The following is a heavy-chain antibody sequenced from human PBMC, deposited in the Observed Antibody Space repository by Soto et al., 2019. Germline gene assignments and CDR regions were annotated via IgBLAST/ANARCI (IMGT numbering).Heavy chain of an antibody. V-gene: IGHV3-23*01. Sequence: PGGSLRLSCAGSGFTFSRYAMNWVRQAPGKGLEWVSIISSRGDRTSYADSVQGRFTVSRDNSKNMLYLQMNSLRTEDTAVYYCAKAGGRRWTPFDPWGQGTLVTVSS. J-gene: IGHJ5*02. CDR2: ISSRGDRT. CDR3: AKAGGRRWTPFDP. D-gene: IGHD1-26*01. CDR1: GFTFSRYA.